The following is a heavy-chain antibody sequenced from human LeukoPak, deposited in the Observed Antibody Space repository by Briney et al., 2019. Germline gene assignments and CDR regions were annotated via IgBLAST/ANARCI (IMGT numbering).Heavy chain of an antibody. CDR2: INPNSGGT. V-gene: IGHV1-2*02. CDR1: GYTFTGYY. D-gene: IGHD3-10*01. J-gene: IGHJ4*02. CDR3: ARRLLWFGEFPDY. Sequence: GASVKVSCKASGYTFTGYYMHWVRQAPGQGLEWMGWINPNSGGTNYAQKFQGRVTMTRDTSISTAYMELSRLRSDDRAVYYCARRLLWFGEFPDYWGPGTLVTVSS.